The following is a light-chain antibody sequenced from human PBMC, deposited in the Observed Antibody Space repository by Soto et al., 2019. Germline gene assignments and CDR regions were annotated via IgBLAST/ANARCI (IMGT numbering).Light chain of an antibody. CDR2: GAS. Sequence: EIVLTQSPGTLSFSPGERATLSCRASQTVSGTYLAWYQQKPGQAPRLLIYGASNRATGIPARFSGSGSGTEFTLTISSLQSEDFALYFCQQYYDWPLTFGQGTKVDIK. J-gene: IGKJ1*01. CDR1: QTVSGTY. CDR3: QQYYDWPLT. V-gene: IGKV3D-15*01.